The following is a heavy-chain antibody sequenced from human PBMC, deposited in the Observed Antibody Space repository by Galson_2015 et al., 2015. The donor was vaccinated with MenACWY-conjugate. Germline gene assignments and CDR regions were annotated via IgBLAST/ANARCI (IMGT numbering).Heavy chain of an antibody. CDR1: GFSFSNYG. CDR2: IWYDGSNK. Sequence: SLRLSCAASGFSFSNYGIHWVRQAPGKGLEWVAVIWYDGSNKYYADSVKGRFTISRDNSKNTLYLQMNSLRAEDTAVYFCARDLEGTGWSCFDYWGQGTLVTVSS. CDR3: ARDLEGTGWSCFDY. V-gene: IGHV3-33*01. J-gene: IGHJ4*02. D-gene: IGHD6-19*01.